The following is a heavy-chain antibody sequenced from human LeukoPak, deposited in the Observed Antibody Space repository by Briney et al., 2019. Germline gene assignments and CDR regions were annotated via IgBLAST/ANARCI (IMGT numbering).Heavy chain of an antibody. CDR3: ARVPRSRRSSSWFPGMDV. Sequence: SETLSLTCTVSGGSISSYYWSWIRQPPGKGLEWIGYIYYSGSTNYNPSLKSRVTISVDTSKNQFSLKLSSVTAADPAVYYCARVPRSRRSSSWFPGMDVWGQGTTVTVSS. V-gene: IGHV4-59*01. CDR2: IYYSGST. D-gene: IGHD6-13*01. J-gene: IGHJ6*02. CDR1: GGSISSYY.